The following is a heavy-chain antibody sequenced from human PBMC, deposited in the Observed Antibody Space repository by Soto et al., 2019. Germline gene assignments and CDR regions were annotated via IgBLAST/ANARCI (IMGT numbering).Heavy chain of an antibody. Sequence: ASVKVSCKASGYTFTSYGISWVRQAPGQGLEWMGWISSYNGNTNYAQKVQGRVTMTTDKSTSTTYMELRSLRSDDTAAYYCARGPRYCSSTSCFSGVTWFDPWGQGTLVTVSS. D-gene: IGHD2-2*01. J-gene: IGHJ5*02. CDR1: GYTFTSYG. V-gene: IGHV1-18*04. CDR2: ISSYNGNT. CDR3: ARGPRYCSSTSCFSGVTWFDP.